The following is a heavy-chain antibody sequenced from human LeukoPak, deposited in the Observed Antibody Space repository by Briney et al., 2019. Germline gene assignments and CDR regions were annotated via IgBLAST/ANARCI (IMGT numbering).Heavy chain of an antibody. J-gene: IGHJ4*02. Sequence: ETLSPTCAVSGVSFDDYYWSWVRQTPGKGLEWIGEINHSAYTNDSPSLKSRVTLSIDTSRKQFSLNLRSVTVADTGIYYCTRMIAGHDYWGQGTLVTVSS. D-gene: IGHD2-21*01. CDR2: INHSAYT. V-gene: IGHV4-34*01. CDR3: TRMIAGHDY. CDR1: GVSFDDYY.